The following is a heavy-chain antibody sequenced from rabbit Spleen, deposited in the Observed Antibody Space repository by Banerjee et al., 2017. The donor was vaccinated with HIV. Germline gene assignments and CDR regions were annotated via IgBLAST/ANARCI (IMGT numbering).Heavy chain of an antibody. Sequence: QEQLVESGGGLVKPEGSLKLTCTASGFSFSAGYYMCWVRQAPGKGLEWIACIHGGSKNIIYYASWEKGRFTLSSHNAQNTLYLQLNSLTAADSATYFCVRDLGYDDYSEKGCFNLWGPGTLVTVS. D-gene: IGHD2-1*01. CDR3: VRDLGYDDYSEKGCFNL. CDR2: IHGGSKNII. V-gene: IGHV1S45*01. CDR1: GFSFSAGYY. J-gene: IGHJ4*01.